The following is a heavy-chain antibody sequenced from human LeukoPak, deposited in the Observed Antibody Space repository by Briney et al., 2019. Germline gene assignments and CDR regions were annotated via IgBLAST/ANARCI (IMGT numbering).Heavy chain of an antibody. V-gene: IGHV4-34*01. Sequence: SETLSLTCAVYGGSFSGYYWSWIRQPPGKGLEWIGEINHSGSTNYNPSLKSRVIISVDTSKNQFSLKLSSVTAADTAVYYCARGSPTYYDFWSGRRPRFDYWGQGTLVTVSS. J-gene: IGHJ4*02. CDR1: GGSFSGYY. CDR3: ARGSPTYYDFWSGRRPRFDY. CDR2: INHSGST. D-gene: IGHD3-3*01.